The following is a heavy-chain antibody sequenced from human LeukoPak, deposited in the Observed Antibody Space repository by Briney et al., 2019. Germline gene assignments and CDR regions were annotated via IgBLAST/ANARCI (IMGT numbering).Heavy chain of an antibody. CDR3: AKPARVGAVDY. CDR2: ISGAGGST. J-gene: IGHJ4*02. D-gene: IGHD6-13*01. CDR1: GFTFSNYA. V-gene: IGHV3-23*01. Sequence: GSLRLSCAASGFTFSNYAMSWVRQAPGKGLEWVSDISGAGGSTDYADSVKGRFTVSRDSSKNTLYLQMNSLRAEDTAVYYCAKPARVGAVDYWGQGTLVTVSS.